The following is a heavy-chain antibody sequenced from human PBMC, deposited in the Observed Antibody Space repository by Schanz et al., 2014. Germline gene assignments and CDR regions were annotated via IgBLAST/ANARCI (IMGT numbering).Heavy chain of an antibody. V-gene: IGHV1-18*01. CDR3: ASSGAGYSSSWDFDY. D-gene: IGHD6-13*01. CDR1: GYTFTAYG. J-gene: IGHJ4*02. CDR2: ISAQTGDT. Sequence: VQSVHSGTEVQKLGASVKVSCQTSGYTFTAYGINWVRQAPGQGLEWIGWISAQTGDTRYAQKMQGRVTMTRDVSSTTAFLELRSLRYDDTAVYYCASSGAGYSSSWDFDYWGQGTLXTVSS.